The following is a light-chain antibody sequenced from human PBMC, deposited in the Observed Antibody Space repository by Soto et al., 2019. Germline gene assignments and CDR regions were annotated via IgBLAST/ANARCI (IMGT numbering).Light chain of an antibody. CDR2: AAS. Sequence: AIRMTQSPSSLSASTGDRVTITCRASQGISSYLAWYQQKPGKAPKLLIYAASTLQSGVPSRFSGSGSGTAFTIAISCLQSEDFATYYCQQYYSYPRTFGQGTKVEIK. CDR3: QQYYSYPRT. CDR1: QGISSY. V-gene: IGKV1-8*01. J-gene: IGKJ1*01.